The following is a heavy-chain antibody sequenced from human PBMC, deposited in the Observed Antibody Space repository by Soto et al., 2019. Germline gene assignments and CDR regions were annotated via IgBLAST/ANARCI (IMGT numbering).Heavy chain of an antibody. CDR1: GGPIRSSSHY. CDR2: IDGSRDS. Sequence: QLQLQESGPGLVKPSETLSLTCTVSGGPIRSSSHYWGWIRQSQGTGLEWIGSIDGSRDSSYNPSLKSRVTRSVETSKNQFSLKLISVSGADSAIYYCAREGVYVDDWGQGTLVTVSS. CDR3: AREGVYVDD. D-gene: IGHD2-8*01. V-gene: IGHV4-39*02. J-gene: IGHJ4*02.